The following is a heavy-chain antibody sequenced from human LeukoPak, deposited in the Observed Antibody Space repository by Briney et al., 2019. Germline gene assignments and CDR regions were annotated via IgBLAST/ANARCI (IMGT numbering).Heavy chain of an antibody. J-gene: IGHJ4*02. Sequence: ASVKVSCKASGYTFTNSYIHWVRQAPGQVLEWMGLINPDGGNTNYAQDFQGRVTITRDTSASTAYMELSSLRSEDMAVYYCARGPRNYYDSSGYYPLDYWGQGTLVTVSS. D-gene: IGHD3-22*01. CDR3: ARGPRNYYDSSGYYPLDY. CDR2: INPDGGNT. CDR1: GYTFTNSY. V-gene: IGHV1-46*01.